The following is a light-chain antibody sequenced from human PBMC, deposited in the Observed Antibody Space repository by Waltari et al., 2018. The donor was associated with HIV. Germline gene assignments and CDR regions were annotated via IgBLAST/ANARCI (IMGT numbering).Light chain of an antibody. J-gene: IGLJ3*02. V-gene: IGLV2-23*01. CDR3: CSYARSTTLV. CDR2: EGM. CDR1: TSDVGSYNL. Sequence: QSALTQPASVSGSPGQSITISCTGTTSDVGSYNLVSWYQQHPGKAPKLLLYEGMKRPSGISNRFSCSKSGNTAFLTISGLQAEDEADYYCCSYARSTTLVFGGGTKLTVL.